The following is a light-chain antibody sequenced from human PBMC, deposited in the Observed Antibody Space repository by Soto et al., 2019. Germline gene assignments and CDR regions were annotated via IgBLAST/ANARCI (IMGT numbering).Light chain of an antibody. Sequence: NFILTQPHSVSESPGKTVTISCTRSSGSIDSNYVQWYQQRPGSAPTTVIYEDNQRPSGVPARISGSIDRSSNSASLTISGLKTEDEGDYYCQSYDSSNLWVFGGGTQLTVL. CDR1: SGSIDSNY. CDR2: EDN. CDR3: QSYDSSNLWV. V-gene: IGLV6-57*04. J-gene: IGLJ3*02.